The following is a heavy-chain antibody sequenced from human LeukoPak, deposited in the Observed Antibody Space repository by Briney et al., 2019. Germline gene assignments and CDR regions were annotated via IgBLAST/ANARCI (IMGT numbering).Heavy chain of an antibody. CDR3: AKDDFDYGGLH. CDR1: GFSFRSYG. Sequence: SLRLSCAASGFSFRSYGMHWVRQAPGKGLEWVAVISYDGSNKYYADSVKGRFTISRDNSKNTLYLQMNSLRAEDTAVYYCAKDDFDYGGLHWGQGTLVTVSS. J-gene: IGHJ4*02. V-gene: IGHV3-30*18. D-gene: IGHD4-23*01. CDR2: ISYDGSNK.